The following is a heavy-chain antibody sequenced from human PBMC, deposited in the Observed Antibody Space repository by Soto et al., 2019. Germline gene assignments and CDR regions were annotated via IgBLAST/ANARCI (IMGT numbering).Heavy chain of an antibody. Sequence: PGGSLRLSCAAYGFTFSRYPMHWVRQAPGKGLEWVAGISDDGSNIQYADSVKGRLTVSRDDSKSTLYLQMNNLGAEDTAEYFCAREEPHPAPLVFWGQRTLVTVPS. CDR3: AREEPHPAPLVF. V-gene: IGHV3-30-3*01. CDR2: ISDDGSNI. J-gene: IGHJ4*02. CDR1: GFTFSRYP.